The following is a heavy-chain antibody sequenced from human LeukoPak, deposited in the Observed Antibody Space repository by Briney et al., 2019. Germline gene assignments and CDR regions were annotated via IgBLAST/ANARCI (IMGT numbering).Heavy chain of an antibody. CDR2: IIPIFGTA. CDR1: GGTFSSYA. V-gene: IGHV1-69*13. Sequence: ASVKVPCKASGGTFSSYAISWVRQAPGQGLEWMGGIIPIFGTANYAQKFQGRVTITADESTSTAYMELSSLRSEDTAVYYCASTGEDIVVVPAAERYYGMDVWGKGTTVTVSS. D-gene: IGHD2-2*01. J-gene: IGHJ6*04. CDR3: ASTGEDIVVVPAAERYYGMDV.